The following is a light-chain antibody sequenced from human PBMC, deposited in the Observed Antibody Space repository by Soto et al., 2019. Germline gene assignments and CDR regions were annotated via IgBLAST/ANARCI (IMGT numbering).Light chain of an antibody. CDR2: EVS. Sequence: QSALTQPASVSGSPGQSITISCTGTRSDVGGYNYVSWYQHHPSKAPKLMIYEVSNRPSGVSNRFSGSKSGNTASLTISGLQAEDEADYYCSSYTSSNTPVFGTGTKLTVL. J-gene: IGLJ1*01. CDR1: RSDVGGYNY. V-gene: IGLV2-14*01. CDR3: SSYTSSNTPV.